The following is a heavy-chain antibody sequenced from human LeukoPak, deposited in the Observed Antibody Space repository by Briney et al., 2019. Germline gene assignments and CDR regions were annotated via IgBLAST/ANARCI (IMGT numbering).Heavy chain of an antibody. CDR2: IYTSGST. J-gene: IGHJ6*03. D-gene: IGHD3-3*01. CDR3: ARDLKYSYDFWSGYDIIAGYYYYMDV. CDR1: GGSISSSSYY. V-gene: IGHV4-61*02. Sequence: SETLSLTCTVSGGSISSSSYYWSWIRQPAGKGLEWIGRIYTSGSTNYNPSLKSRVTMSVDTSKNQFSLKLSSVTAADTAVYYRARDLKYSYDFWSGYDIIAGYYYYMDVWGKGTTITVSS.